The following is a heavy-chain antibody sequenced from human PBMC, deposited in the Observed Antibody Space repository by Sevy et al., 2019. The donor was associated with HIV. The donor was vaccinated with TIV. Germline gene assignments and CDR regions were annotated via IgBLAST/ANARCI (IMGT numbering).Heavy chain of an antibody. CDR1: GFTFGDYA. CDR3: TQRKRAQSIFDY. Sequence: GSLRLSCTASGFTFGDYAMSWVRQAPGKGLQWVAFLKNKPYGGTVDHAASVKGRFTISRDDSKSIAYLQMNDLKSEETGVYYCTQRKRAQSIFDYWGQGALVTVSS. J-gene: IGHJ4*02. V-gene: IGHV3-49*04. CDR2: LKNKPYGGTV. D-gene: IGHD1-1*01.